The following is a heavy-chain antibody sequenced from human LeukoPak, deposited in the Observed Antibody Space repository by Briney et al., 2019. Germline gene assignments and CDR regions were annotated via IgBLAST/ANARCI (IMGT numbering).Heavy chain of an antibody. CDR3: ARRRGYDFWSGYYPLGYYYYGMDV. D-gene: IGHD3-3*01. J-gene: IGHJ6*02. V-gene: IGHV4-59*01. CDR2: IYYSGST. Sequence: SETLSLTCTVSGGSISSYYWSWIRQPPGKGLEWVGYIYYSGSTNYNPSLKSRVTISVDPSKNQFSLKLSSVTAADTAVYYCARRRGYDFWSGYYPLGYYYYGMDVWGQGTTVTVSS. CDR1: GGSISSYY.